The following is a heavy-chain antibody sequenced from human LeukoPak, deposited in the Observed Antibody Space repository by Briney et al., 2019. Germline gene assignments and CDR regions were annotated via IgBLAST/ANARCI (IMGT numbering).Heavy chain of an antibody. Sequence: GGSLRLSCAASGFTFSSYAMKWIRQAPGRGLEWVSGISAGGDNAHYADSVKGRFTISRDNSKNTLFLQMNSLRAEDTAVYYCAKDTRAGGWGQGTLVTVSS. J-gene: IGHJ4*02. CDR1: GFTFSSYA. D-gene: IGHD1-26*01. CDR2: ISAGGDNA. V-gene: IGHV3-23*01. CDR3: AKDTRAGG.